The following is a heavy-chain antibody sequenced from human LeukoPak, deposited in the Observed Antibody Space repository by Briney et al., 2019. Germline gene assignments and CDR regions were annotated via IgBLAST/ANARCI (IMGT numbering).Heavy chain of an antibody. J-gene: IGHJ5*02. D-gene: IGHD2-2*01. CDR2: INHSGST. CDR1: GGSFRGYY. CDR3: ARLGYCSSTSCPDP. V-gene: IGHV4-34*01. Sequence: SETLSLTCAVYGGSFRGYYWSWIRQPPGKGLEWIGEINHSGSTNYNPSLKSRVTISVDTSKNQFSLKLSSVTAADTAVYYCARLGYCSSTSCPDPWGQGTLVTVSS.